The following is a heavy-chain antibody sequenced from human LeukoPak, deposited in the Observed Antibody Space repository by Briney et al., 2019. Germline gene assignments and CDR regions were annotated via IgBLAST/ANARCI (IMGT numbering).Heavy chain of an antibody. J-gene: IGHJ4*02. Sequence: GGSLRLSCAASGFTVSSNYMGWVRQAPGKGLEWVSVIYSGGFTSYADSVKGRFTISRDSSKNTLYLQMNSLRAEDTAVYYCARGLGTDGASYTYGWYYFDHWGRGALVTVSS. CDR1: GFTVSSNY. CDR2: IYSGGFT. D-gene: IGHD5-18*01. CDR3: ARGLGTDGASYTYGWYYFDH. V-gene: IGHV3-53*01.